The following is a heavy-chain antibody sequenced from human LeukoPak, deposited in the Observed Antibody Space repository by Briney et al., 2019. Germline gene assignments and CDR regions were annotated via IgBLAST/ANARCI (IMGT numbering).Heavy chain of an antibody. D-gene: IGHD4-17*01. V-gene: IGHV3-21*01. CDR1: GFTFSTYS. Sequence: GGSLRLSCAASGFTFSTYSMNWVRQAPGKGLEWVSSISSRSTYIYYADSMKGRFTISRDNAKNSLYLEMNSLRAEDTAVYYCARGGETTGFDYWGQGTLVTVSS. CDR3: ARGGETTGFDY. J-gene: IGHJ4*02. CDR2: ISSRSTYI.